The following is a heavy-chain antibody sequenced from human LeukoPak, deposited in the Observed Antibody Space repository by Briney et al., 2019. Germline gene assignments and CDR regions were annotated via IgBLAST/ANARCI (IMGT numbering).Heavy chain of an antibody. CDR3: ARLQCSSTTCLWPNAFDI. V-gene: IGHV4-39*01. D-gene: IGHD2-2*01. Sequence: PSETLSLTCTVSGGSISNSFFYWGWIRQPPGKGLEWIGSINYSGSTYYNPSLKSRVTISVDTSKNQFSLNLISVTAADTAVYYCARLQCSSTTCLWPNAFDIWGQGTLVIVSS. CDR1: GGSISNSFFY. CDR2: INYSGST. J-gene: IGHJ3*02.